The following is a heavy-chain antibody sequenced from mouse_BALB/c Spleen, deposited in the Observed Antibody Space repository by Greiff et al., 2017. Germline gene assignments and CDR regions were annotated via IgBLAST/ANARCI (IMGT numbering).Heavy chain of an antibody. CDR1: GFSLTGYG. CDR2: IWGDGST. D-gene: IGHD1-1*01. V-gene: IGHV2-6-7*01. CDR3: ARGDYYGSSSPFDY. J-gene: IGHJ2*01. Sequence: VKLMESGPGLVAPSQSLSITCTVSGFSLTGYGVNWVRQPPGKGLEWLGMIWGDGSTDYNSALKSRLSISKDNSKSQVFLKMNSLQTDDTARYYCARGDYYGSSSPFDYWGQGTTLTVSS.